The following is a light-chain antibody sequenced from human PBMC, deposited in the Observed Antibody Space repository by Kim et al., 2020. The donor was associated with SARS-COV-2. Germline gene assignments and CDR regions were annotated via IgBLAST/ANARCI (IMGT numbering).Light chain of an antibody. CDR3: QQYGSPSRT. CDR1: QSIRSNY. V-gene: IGKV3-20*01. J-gene: IGKJ1*01. CDR2: GAS. Sequence: LSPGERATLSCRASQSIRSNYLAWYQQKPGQAPRLLIYGASSRAAGIPDRFSGSGSGTDFTLTISRVEPEDFAVYYCQQYGSPSRTFGQGTKVDIK.